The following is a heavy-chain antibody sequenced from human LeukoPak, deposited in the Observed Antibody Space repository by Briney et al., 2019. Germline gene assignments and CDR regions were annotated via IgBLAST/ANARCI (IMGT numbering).Heavy chain of an antibody. D-gene: IGHD3-22*01. Sequence: ASVKVSCKASGYTFTGYYMHWVRQAPGQGLEWMGWINPNSGGANYAQKFQGRVTMTRDTSISTAYMELSRLRSDDTAVYYCARTGSGYYGVHDAFGIWGQGTMVTVSS. CDR3: ARTGSGYYGVHDAFGI. J-gene: IGHJ3*02. CDR2: INPNSGGA. V-gene: IGHV1-2*02. CDR1: GYTFTGYY.